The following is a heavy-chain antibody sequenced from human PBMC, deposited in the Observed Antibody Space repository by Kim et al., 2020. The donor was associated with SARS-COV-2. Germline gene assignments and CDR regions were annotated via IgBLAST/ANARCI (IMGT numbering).Heavy chain of an antibody. Sequence: GGSLRLSCTASEFTFSNYWMHWVRQAPGKGLVWVSHIYSDGSNANYADSVKGRFTISRDNAKNTLYLQMDSLRAEDTAVYYCAWDRGRSRAVWGQGTTVT. CDR1: EFTFSNYW. J-gene: IGHJ6*02. V-gene: IGHV3-74*01. CDR2: IYSDGSNA. CDR3: AWDRGRSRAV.